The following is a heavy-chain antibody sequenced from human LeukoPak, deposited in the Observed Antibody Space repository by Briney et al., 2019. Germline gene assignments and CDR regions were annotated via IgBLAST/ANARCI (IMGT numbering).Heavy chain of an antibody. CDR3: ARDNSVGDVAWWFDP. J-gene: IGHJ5*02. Sequence: ASVKVSCKASGYSFTGYYMHWVRQAPGQGLEWLGLINPSGSSTLYAQKFQGRVTMTRDMSTTTDYMELSSLRSEDTAVYYCARDNSVGDVAWWFDPWGQGTLVTVSS. V-gene: IGHV1-46*01. CDR2: INPSGSST. CDR1: GYSFTGYY. D-gene: IGHD1-26*01.